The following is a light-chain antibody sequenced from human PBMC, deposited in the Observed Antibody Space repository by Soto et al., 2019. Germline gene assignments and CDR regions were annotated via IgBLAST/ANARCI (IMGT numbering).Light chain of an antibody. J-gene: IGLJ2*01. CDR3: CAYAGSYSLV. CDR1: SSDVGAYNY. CDR2: DVN. V-gene: IGLV2-11*01. Sequence: QSALTQPRSVSGSPGQSVTISCTGTSSDVGAYNYVSWYQQHPGKAPKVMIYDVNKRPSGVPDRFSDSKSDNTASLTISGLQAEDEADYYCCAYAGSYSLVFGGGTKLTVL.